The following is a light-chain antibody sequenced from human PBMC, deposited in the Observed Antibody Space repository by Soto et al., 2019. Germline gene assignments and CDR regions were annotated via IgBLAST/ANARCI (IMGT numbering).Light chain of an antibody. CDR2: GTS. J-gene: IGKJ1*01. CDR3: QQYGDSPRT. Sequence: EIVLTQSPGTLSLSPGESATLSCRASQSVSSNSLAWYRRNPGQPPSLLIYGTSTRATDIPRRFSGSGSGTDFTLTITRLEPEDFDVYFWQQYGDSPRTVGQGTKVEVK. V-gene: IGKV3-20*01. CDR1: QSVSSNS.